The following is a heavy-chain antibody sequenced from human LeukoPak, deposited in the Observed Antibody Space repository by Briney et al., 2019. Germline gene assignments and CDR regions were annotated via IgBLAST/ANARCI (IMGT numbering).Heavy chain of an antibody. Sequence: GGSLRLSCAASGFTFSNAWMSWVRQAPGKGLEWVGRIKSKTDGGTTDYAAPVKGRFTISRDDSKNTLYLQMNSLKTEDTAVYYCTTDPGYCTSGVCYAFDYWGQGTLVTVSS. V-gene: IGHV3-15*01. D-gene: IGHD2-8*01. CDR1: GFTFSNAW. CDR2: IKSKTDGGTT. CDR3: TTDPGYCTSGVCYAFDY. J-gene: IGHJ4*02.